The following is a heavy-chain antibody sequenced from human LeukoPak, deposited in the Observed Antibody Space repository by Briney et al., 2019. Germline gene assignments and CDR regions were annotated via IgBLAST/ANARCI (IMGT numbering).Heavy chain of an antibody. CDR1: GGSISSSSYY. J-gene: IGHJ4*02. CDR2: ISYSGRT. D-gene: IGHD3-10*01. V-gene: IGHV4-39*07. CDR3: ASSYGSGSPPYPSALDY. Sequence: SETLSLTCTVSGGSISSSSYYWGWIRQPPGKGLEWIGTISYSGRTYYNPSLKSRVTISVDTSKNQFSLKLSSVTAADTAVYYCASSYGSGSPPYPSALDYWGQGTLVTVSS.